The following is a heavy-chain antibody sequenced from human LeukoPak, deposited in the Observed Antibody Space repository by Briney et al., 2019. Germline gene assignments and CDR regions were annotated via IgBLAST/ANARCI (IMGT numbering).Heavy chain of an antibody. CDR3: ATDNSRAGLRYFD. CDR2: INPSGGST. J-gene: IGHJ3*01. V-gene: IGHV1-46*01. CDR1: GYTFTGYY. Sequence: HRASVKVSCKASGYTFTGYYMHWVRQAPGQGLEWMGIINPSGGSTSYAQKFQGRVTMTEDTSTDTAYMELSSLRSEDTAVYYCATDNSRAGLRYFDWGQGTMVTVSS. D-gene: IGHD3-9*01.